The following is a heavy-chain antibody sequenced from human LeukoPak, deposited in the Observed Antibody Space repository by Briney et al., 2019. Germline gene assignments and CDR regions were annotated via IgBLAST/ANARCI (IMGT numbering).Heavy chain of an antibody. CDR1: GXTFSNYE. V-gene: IGHV3-48*03. D-gene: IGHD2-15*01. CDR2: ISGSGSAI. CDR3: AREYCSGGTCYSAGYYFDY. Sequence: GGSLRLSWAASGXTFSNYEMNWVRQAPGKGLEWVSYISGSGSAIDYADSVKGRFTISRDNAKNSLYLQMNSLRAEDTAVYYCAREYCSGGTCYSAGYYFDYWGQGTLVTVSS. J-gene: IGHJ4*02.